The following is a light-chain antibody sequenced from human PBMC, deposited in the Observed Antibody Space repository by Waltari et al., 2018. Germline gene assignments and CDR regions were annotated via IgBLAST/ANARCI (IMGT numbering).Light chain of an antibody. J-gene: IGLJ1*01. CDR1: SSDVGSNNL. V-gene: IGLV2-23*01. CDR2: EGR. CDR3: CSYAGSSTYV. Sequence: QSALTQPASVSGSPGQSTPLACTGTSSDVGSNNLVSWYQQHPGKAPKLMIYEGRKRPSGVSNRFSGSKSGNTASLTISGLQAEDEADYYCCSYAGSSTYVFGTGTKVTVL.